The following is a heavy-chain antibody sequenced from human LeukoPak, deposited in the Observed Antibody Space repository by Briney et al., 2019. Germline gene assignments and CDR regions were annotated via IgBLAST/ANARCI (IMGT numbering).Heavy chain of an antibody. CDR3: ASELNHLRFLEWTIFDY. D-gene: IGHD3-3*01. Sequence: SVKVSCKASGCTFSSYAISWVRQAPGQGLEWMGRIIPIFGTANYAQKFQGRVTITKDESTSTAYMELSSLRSEDTAVYYCASELNHLRFLEWTIFDYWGQGTLVTVSS. V-gene: IGHV1-69*05. CDR2: IIPIFGTA. J-gene: IGHJ4*02. CDR1: GCTFSSYA.